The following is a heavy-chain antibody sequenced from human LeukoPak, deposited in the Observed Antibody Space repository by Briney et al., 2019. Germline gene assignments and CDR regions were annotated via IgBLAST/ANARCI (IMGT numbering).Heavy chain of an antibody. Sequence: SETLSLTCAVYGGSFSGYYWSWIRQPPGKGLEWIGEINHSGSTNYNPSLKSRVTISVDTSKNQFSLKLSSVTAADTAVYYCARGQKYCSSTSCYGNYYYYGTDVWGQGTTVTVSS. J-gene: IGHJ6*02. CDR3: ARGQKYCSSTSCYGNYYYYGTDV. CDR1: GGSFSGYY. CDR2: INHSGST. V-gene: IGHV4-34*01. D-gene: IGHD2-2*01.